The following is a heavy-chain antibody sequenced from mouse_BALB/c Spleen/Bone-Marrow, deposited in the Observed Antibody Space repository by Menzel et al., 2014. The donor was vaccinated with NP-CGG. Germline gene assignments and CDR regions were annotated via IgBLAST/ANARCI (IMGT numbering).Heavy chain of an antibody. V-gene: IGHV2-2*02. CDR3: ASTTALYYYAMDY. D-gene: IGHD1-2*01. CDR1: GFSLTSYG. Sequence: QVHVKQSGPGLVQPSQSLSITCTVSGFSLTSYGVHWVRQSPGKGLEWLGVIWSGGSTDYNAAFISRLSISKDNSKSQVFFKMNSLQANDTAIYYCASTTALYYYAMDYWGQGTSVTVSS. CDR2: IWSGGST. J-gene: IGHJ4*01.